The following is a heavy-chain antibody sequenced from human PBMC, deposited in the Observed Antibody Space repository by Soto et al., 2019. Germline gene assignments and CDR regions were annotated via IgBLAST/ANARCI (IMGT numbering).Heavy chain of an antibody. CDR1: GFTFSSYG. D-gene: IGHD3-22*01. V-gene: IGHV3-33*01. CDR2: IWYDGSNK. CDR3: ARECYDSGPFDI. Sequence: QVQLVESGGGVVQPGRSLRLSCAASGFTFSSYGMHWVRQAPGKGLEWVAVIWYDGSNKYYADSVKGRFTISRDNSKNTLYLQMNSLRADDTAVYYCARECYDSGPFDIWGQGTMVTVSS. J-gene: IGHJ3*02.